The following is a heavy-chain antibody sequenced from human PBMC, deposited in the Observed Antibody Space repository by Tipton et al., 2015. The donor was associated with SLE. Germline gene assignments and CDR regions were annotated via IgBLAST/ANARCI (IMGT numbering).Heavy chain of an antibody. CDR2: IWYDGSNK. D-gene: IGHD6-6*01. CDR3: AREGSCNVVDYMHV. Sequence: SLRLSCAASGFTFSSYGMHWVRQAPGKGLEWGAVIWYDGSNKYYADSVKGRFTISRDNSKNTLYLQMNSLRAEDTAVYYCAREGSCNVVDYMHVYGKGNTVPVS. J-gene: IGHJ6*03. V-gene: IGHV3-33*01. CDR1: GFTFSSYG.